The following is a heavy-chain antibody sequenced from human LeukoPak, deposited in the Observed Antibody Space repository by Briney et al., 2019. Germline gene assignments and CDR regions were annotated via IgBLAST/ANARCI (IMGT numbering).Heavy chain of an antibody. CDR1: GFTFSSYA. V-gene: IGHV3-30-3*01. D-gene: IGHD1-1*01. J-gene: IGHJ4*02. CDR3: ARGTQGYTGSDLDY. Sequence: PGRSLRLSCAASGFTFSSYAMHWVRQAPGKGLEWVALISYDGSNKYSADSVKGRFTISRDNSKNTLYLQMNSLRAEDTAVYYCARGTQGYTGSDLDYWGQGTLVTVSS. CDR2: ISYDGSNK.